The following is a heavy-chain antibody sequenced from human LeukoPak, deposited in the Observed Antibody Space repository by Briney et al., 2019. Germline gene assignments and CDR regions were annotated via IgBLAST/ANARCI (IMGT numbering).Heavy chain of an antibody. CDR1: GFTFSSYW. Sequence: GGSLRLSCAASGFTFSSYWRHWVRQAPGKGLVWVSRINSDGSSTSYADSVKGRFTISRDNAKNTLYLQMNSLRAEDTAVYYCARGKLMVRGVISDWGQGTLVTVSS. V-gene: IGHV3-74*01. J-gene: IGHJ4*02. CDR2: INSDGSST. D-gene: IGHD3-10*01. CDR3: ARGKLMVRGVISD.